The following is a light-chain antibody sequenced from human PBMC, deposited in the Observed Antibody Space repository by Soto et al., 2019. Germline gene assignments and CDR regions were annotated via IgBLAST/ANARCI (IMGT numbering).Light chain of an antibody. CDR1: QSIRIA. Sequence: DIQMTQSPPSLSASVGDTVTITCRASQSIRIALNWYQQKPGKAPNLLIYATSYLRSGAPSRFSGSTSGTDFTLTISGLQPEDFATYYCQQSFTKPYTFGPGTRLDF. V-gene: IGKV1-39*01. CDR3: QQSFTKPYT. CDR2: ATS. J-gene: IGKJ3*01.